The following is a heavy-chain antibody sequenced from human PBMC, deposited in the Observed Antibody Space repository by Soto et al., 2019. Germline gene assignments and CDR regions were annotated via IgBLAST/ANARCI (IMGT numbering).Heavy chain of an antibody. CDR1: GGSISSGGYF. CDR3: ARDILLWFGELPPRAHDAFDI. Sequence: QVQLQESGPGLVKPSQTLSLTCTVSGGSISSGGYFWSWIRQHPGKGLEWIGDINYSGSTYSNPSRKSRVTISVDTPKNQFSLKLSSVTAADTAVYYCARDILLWFGELPPRAHDAFDIWGQGTMVTVSS. V-gene: IGHV4-31*03. D-gene: IGHD3-10*01. CDR2: INYSGST. J-gene: IGHJ3*02.